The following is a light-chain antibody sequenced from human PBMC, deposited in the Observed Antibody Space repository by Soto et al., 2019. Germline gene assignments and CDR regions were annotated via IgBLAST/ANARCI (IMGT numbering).Light chain of an antibody. CDR1: QSVGDTF. V-gene: IGKV3-20*01. CDR2: GVS. J-gene: IGKJ1*01. CDR3: GQFVSSPPRT. Sequence: EIVLTQSPGTLSLSPGEKATLSCRASQSVGDTFLSWYQQKPGLAPRLLIYGVSNRATGIPDRFSGSGSGTDFILTISRLXPEDFALYYCGQFVSSPPRTFGQGTKVDIK.